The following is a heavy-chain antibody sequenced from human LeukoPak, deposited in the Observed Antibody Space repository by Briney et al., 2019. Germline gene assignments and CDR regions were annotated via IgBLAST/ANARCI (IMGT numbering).Heavy chain of an antibody. CDR3: ARVYADSGDYEAY. D-gene: IGHD4-17*01. Sequence: PGGSLGLSCAASGFTFSSYAMSWVRQAPGKGLEWVSAIGGSGSRRYHADSVKGRFTISRDNSRNTLYLQMNSLRAEDTAVYYCARVYADSGDYEAYWGQGTLVTVSS. CDR1: GFTFSSYA. V-gene: IGHV3-23*01. CDR2: IGGSGSRR. J-gene: IGHJ4*02.